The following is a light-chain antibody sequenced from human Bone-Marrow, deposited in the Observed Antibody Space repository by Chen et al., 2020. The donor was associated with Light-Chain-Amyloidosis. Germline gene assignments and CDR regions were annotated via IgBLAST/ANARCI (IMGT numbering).Light chain of an antibody. J-gene: IGLJ1*01. V-gene: IGLV2-14*01. Sequence: QSALTQPASVSGSPGQSITISCTGTSGDVGTYHYVSWYQQHPGKAPKVMIYAVSNPPSGVSNLFSGSKSGNTSSLNISGLQAEDEADCYCSSFTSSSSYVFGPGTKVTVL. CDR3: SSFTSSSSYV. CDR1: SGDVGTYHY. CDR2: AVS.